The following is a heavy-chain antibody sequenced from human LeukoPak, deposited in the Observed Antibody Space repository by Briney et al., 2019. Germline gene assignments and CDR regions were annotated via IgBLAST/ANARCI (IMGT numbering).Heavy chain of an antibody. CDR3: SREKGAFSPFGY. CDR2: VSLGGAR. V-gene: IGHV4-4*01. Sequence: SETLSLTCGVSGGSITTTNWWSWVRHFPGQGLQWIGIVSLGGARNYNPSLTRRATMSLARTNNLFPLNLNSMTAAATAVYCCSREKGAFSPFGYWGQGILVTV. CDR1: GGSITTTNW. J-gene: IGHJ4*02. D-gene: IGHD3-16*01.